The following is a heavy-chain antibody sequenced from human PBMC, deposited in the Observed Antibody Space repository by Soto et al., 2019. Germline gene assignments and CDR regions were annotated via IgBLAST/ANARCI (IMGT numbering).Heavy chain of an antibody. Sequence: QVQLQESGPGLVKPSGTLSLTCAVSGGSISSSNWWCWVRQPPGKGLEWIGEIYHSGSTNYNPSLKSRVTISVDKPKNQFSLKLSSVAAADTAVYYCARGLNPMSVIKNWFDPWRQGTLVTVSS. J-gene: IGHJ5*02. CDR3: ARGLNPMSVIKNWFDP. V-gene: IGHV4-4*02. CDR2: IYHSGST. D-gene: IGHD2-21*01. CDR1: GGSISSSNW.